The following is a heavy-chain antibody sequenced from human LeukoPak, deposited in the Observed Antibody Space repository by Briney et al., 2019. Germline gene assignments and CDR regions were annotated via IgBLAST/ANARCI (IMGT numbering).Heavy chain of an antibody. D-gene: IGHD5-12*01. CDR2: ISSSSSYI. CDR3: AREGLRTFDY. V-gene: IGHV3-21*01. Sequence: GASLRLSCAVSGFTFSSYAMNWVRQAPGKGLEWVSSISSSSSYIYYADSVKGRFTISRDNAKNSLYLQMNSLRAEDTAVYYCAREGLRTFDYWGQGTLVTVSS. J-gene: IGHJ4*02. CDR1: GFTFSSYA.